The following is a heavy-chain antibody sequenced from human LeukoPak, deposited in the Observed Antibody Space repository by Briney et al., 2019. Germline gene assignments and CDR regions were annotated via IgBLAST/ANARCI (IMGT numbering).Heavy chain of an antibody. CDR1: GFTFSNHG. Sequence: GGSLRLSCAASGFTFSNHGMNWVRQAPGKGLEWVSGISPSGDITYYADSVKGRFTISRDNSKNTLYLEVISLTAEDTAVYYCAKDDAWLRFGEWSQGALVTVSS. V-gene: IGHV3-23*01. D-gene: IGHD3-10*01. J-gene: IGHJ4*02. CDR2: ISPSGDIT. CDR3: AKDDAWLRFGE.